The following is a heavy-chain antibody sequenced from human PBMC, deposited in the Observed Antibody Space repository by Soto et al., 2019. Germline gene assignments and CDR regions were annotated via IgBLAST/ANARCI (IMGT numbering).Heavy chain of an antibody. D-gene: IGHD2-2*01. V-gene: IGHV4-31*03. J-gene: IGHJ5*02. CDR2: IYYSGST. CDR1: GGSISSGGYY. CDR3: ARDLGYCISTSCYAGVGWFDP. Sequence: QVQLQESGPGLVKPSQTLSLTCTVSGGSISSGGYYWSWIRQHPGKGLEWIGYIYYSGSTYYNPSLKSRVTLSVDTSKNRFPLKLSSVTAADPAVYYCARDLGYCISTSCYAGVGWFDPWGQGTLVTVSS.